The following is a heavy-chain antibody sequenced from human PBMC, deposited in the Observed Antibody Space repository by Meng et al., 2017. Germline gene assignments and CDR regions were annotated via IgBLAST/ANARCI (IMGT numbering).Heavy chain of an antibody. V-gene: IGHV3-66*02. CDR3: ARIRYYGMDV. CDR1: GFTVSSNY. CDR2: IYSGGST. Sequence: ETLSLTCAASGFTVSSNYMSWVRQAPGKGLEWVSVIYSGGSTYYADSVKGRFTISRDNSKNTLYLQMNSLRAEDTAVYYCARIRYYGMDVWGQGTTVTVSS. J-gene: IGHJ6*02.